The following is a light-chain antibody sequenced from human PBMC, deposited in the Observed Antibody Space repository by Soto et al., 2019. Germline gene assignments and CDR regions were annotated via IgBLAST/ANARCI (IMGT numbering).Light chain of an antibody. V-gene: IGKV3D-15*01. CDR2: AAS. CDR1: QSVSSN. CDR3: QQYNNWPRT. Sequence: EIGLTQSPGTLSLSPGERSTLSCRASQSVSSNYLAWYQQKPGQAPRLLIYAASSRATGIPDRFSGSGSGTEFTLTISSLQSEDFAVYYCQQYNNWPRTFGQGTKVDIK. J-gene: IGKJ1*01.